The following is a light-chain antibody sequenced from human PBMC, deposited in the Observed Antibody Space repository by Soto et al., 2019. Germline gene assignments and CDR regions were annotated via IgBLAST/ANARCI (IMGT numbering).Light chain of an antibody. Sequence: QSALTQPASVSGSPGQSITISCTGTSSGIRDYNYVSWYQQLPGNAPKLIMYEVSNRPSGISNRFSGSKSGNTASLTISWLQAEDEADYYCSSKSPDFFGTGTKLTVL. CDR3: SSKSPDF. CDR1: SSGIRDYNY. V-gene: IGLV2-14*01. CDR2: EVS. J-gene: IGLJ1*01.